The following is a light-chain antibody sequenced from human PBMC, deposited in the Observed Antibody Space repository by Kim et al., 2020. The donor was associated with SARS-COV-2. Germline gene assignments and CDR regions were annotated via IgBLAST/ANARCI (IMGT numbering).Light chain of an antibody. CDR3: QTWGTVV. CDR1: SGHSSYA. Sequence: LGSSVKLTCTLSSGHSSYAIAWHQQQPEKGPRYLMKLNSDGSHSKGDGIPDRFSGSSSGAARYLTISSLQSEDEADYYCQTWGTVVFGGGTQLTVL. V-gene: IGLV4-69*01. J-gene: IGLJ2*01. CDR2: LNSDGSH.